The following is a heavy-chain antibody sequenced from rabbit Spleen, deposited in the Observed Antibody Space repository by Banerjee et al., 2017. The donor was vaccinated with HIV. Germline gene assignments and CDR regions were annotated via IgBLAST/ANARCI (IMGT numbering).Heavy chain of an antibody. D-gene: IGHD4-1*01. V-gene: IGHV1S40*01. J-gene: IGHJ4*01. CDR3: VREVAAKLNL. Sequence: QQLVESGGGLVKPGASLTLTCTASGFDFSSGYDMCWVRQAPGKGLEWIGGIDTGGSGNTYYASWAKGRFTSSKTSSTTVTLQMTSLTGADTATYFCVREVAAKLNLWGPGTLVTVS. CDR1: GFDFSSGYD. CDR2: IDTGGSGNT.